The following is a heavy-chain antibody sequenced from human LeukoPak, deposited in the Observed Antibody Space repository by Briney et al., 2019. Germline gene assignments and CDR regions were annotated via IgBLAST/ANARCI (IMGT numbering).Heavy chain of an antibody. D-gene: IGHD6-13*01. CDR2: ISWNGGST. CDR3: ARDRDLAAAGRSDAFDI. CDR1: GFTFDDYG. J-gene: IGHJ3*02. V-gene: IGHV3-20*04. Sequence: GGSLRLSCAASGFTFDDYGMSWVRQAPGKGLEWVSGISWNGGSTGYADSVKGRFTISRDNAKNSLYLQMNSLRAEDTALYYCARDRDLAAAGRSDAFDIWGQGTMVTVSS.